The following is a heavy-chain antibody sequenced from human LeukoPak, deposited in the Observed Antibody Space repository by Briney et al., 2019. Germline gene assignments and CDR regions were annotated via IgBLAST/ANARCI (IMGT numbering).Heavy chain of an antibody. Sequence: ASVKVSCKASGGTFSSYAISWVRQAPGQGLEWMGGIIPIFGTANYVQKFQGRVTITTDESTSTAYMELSSLRSEDTAVYYCARDPDCSSTSCYTDRNNWFDPWGQGTLVTVSS. CDR1: GGTFSSYA. CDR2: IIPIFGTA. V-gene: IGHV1-69*05. D-gene: IGHD2-2*02. J-gene: IGHJ5*02. CDR3: ARDPDCSSTSCYTDRNNWFDP.